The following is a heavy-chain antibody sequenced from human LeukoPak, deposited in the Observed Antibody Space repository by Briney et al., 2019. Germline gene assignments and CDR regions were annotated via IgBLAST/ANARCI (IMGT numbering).Heavy chain of an antibody. CDR3: ATDRGYCSSTSCYPTIKPDMDV. V-gene: IGHV1-24*01. CDR1: GYTLTELS. Sequence: ASVKVSCKVSGYTLTELSMHWVRQAPGKGLEWMGGFDPEDGETIYAQKFQGRVTMTEDTSTDTAYMELSSLRSEDTAVYYCATDRGYCSSTSCYPTIKPDMDVWGQGTTVTVSS. CDR2: FDPEDGET. J-gene: IGHJ6*02. D-gene: IGHD2-2*01.